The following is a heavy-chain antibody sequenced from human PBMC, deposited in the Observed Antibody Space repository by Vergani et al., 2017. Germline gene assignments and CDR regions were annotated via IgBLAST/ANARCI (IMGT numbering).Heavy chain of an antibody. CDR2: IRPYTGHT. D-gene: IGHD4-17*01. V-gene: IGHV1-18*01. Sequence: QVQLVQSGAELKKPGASVSVSCKGSSHTFQTYGISWVRQAPGKGLEWMAWIRPYTGHTIYAQKFQDRVTMTADTSTNTAYMELRSLRSDDTAVYYCARGHYGDLGYWGQGTLVTVSS. J-gene: IGHJ4*02. CDR1: SHTFQTYG. CDR3: ARGHYGDLGY.